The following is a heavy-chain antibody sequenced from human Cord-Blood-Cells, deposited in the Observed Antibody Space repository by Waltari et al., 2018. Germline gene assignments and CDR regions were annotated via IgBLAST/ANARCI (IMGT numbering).Heavy chain of an antibody. Sequence: QVQLQQWGAGLLKPSETLSLTCAVYGGSFRGYYRSWIRQPPGKGMEWIGESNHSGSTNYNPSLKSRVTISVDTSKNQFSLKLSSVTAADTAVYYCARGGGDFWSGYYAFDIWGQGTMVTVSS. D-gene: IGHD3-3*01. CDR1: GGSFRGYY. CDR3: ARGGGDFWSGYYAFDI. V-gene: IGHV4-34*01. J-gene: IGHJ3*02. CDR2: SNHSGST.